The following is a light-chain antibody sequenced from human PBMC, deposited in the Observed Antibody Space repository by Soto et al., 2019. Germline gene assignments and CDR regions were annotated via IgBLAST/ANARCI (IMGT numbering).Light chain of an antibody. CDR2: AAS. CDR1: QSISNY. CDR3: QQSYTLSPLT. Sequence: DIQMTQSPSSRSASVGHRVIITCRTMQSISNYLKWYQHKPGKAPQVLISAASNLQSGVPSRFSGSGSGTVFTLPISSLQPEDFATYFCQQSYTLSPLTFGRGTKVDIK. J-gene: IGKJ4*01. V-gene: IGKV1-39*01.